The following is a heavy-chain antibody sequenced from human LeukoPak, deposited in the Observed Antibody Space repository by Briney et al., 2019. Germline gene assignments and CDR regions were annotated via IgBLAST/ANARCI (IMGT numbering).Heavy chain of an antibody. CDR2: IYPGDSDT. J-gene: IGHJ2*01. V-gene: IGHV5-51*01. Sequence: GESLKISCKGSGYSFTSYWICWVRPMPGKGLEWMGIIYPGDSDTRYSPSFQGQVTISADKSISTAYLQWSSLKASDTAMYYCARRGVDTAMVSYWYFDLWGRGTLVTVSS. CDR3: ARRGVDTAMVSYWYFDL. D-gene: IGHD5-18*01. CDR1: GYSFTSYW.